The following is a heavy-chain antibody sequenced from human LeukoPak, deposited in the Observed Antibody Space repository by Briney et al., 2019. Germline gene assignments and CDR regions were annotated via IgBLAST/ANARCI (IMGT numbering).Heavy chain of an antibody. Sequence: SETRSLTCTVSGGSISSSSYYWGWIRQPPGKGLEWIGSIYYSGSTYYNPSLKSRVTISVDTSKNQFSLKLSSVTAADTAVYYCARLYIVVVVAATSSMIGDAFDIWGKGTMVTVSS. J-gene: IGHJ3*02. CDR3: ARLYIVVVVAATSSMIGDAFDI. CDR1: GGSISSSSYY. V-gene: IGHV4-39*01. CDR2: IYYSGST. D-gene: IGHD2-15*01.